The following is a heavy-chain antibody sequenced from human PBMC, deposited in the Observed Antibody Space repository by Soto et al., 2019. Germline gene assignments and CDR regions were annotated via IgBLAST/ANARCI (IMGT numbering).Heavy chain of an antibody. CDR1: GFTFSSYG. CDR3: AKDDHYDYVWGTYRSLYFDY. Sequence: GGSLRLSCAASGFTFSSYGMHWVRQAPGKRLEWVAVISHDGSNKYYADSVKGRFTISRDNSKNTLYLQINSLRAEDTAVYHCAKDDHYDYVWGTYRSLYFDYWGRGTLVTVSS. CDR2: ISHDGSNK. V-gene: IGHV3-30*18. D-gene: IGHD3-16*02. J-gene: IGHJ4*02.